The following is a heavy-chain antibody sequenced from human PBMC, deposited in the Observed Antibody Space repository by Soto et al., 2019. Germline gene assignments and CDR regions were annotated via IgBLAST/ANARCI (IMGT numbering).Heavy chain of an antibody. V-gene: IGHV4-39*01. Sequence: SETLSLTCTVSGGSISSSSYYWGWIRQPPGKGLEWIGSIYYSGSTYYNPSLKSRVTISVDTSKNQFSLKLSSVTAADTAVYYCARGVVVAATFYYWGQGTLVTVSS. CDR2: IYYSGST. CDR1: GGSISSSSYY. J-gene: IGHJ4*02. CDR3: ARGVVVAATFYY. D-gene: IGHD2-15*01.